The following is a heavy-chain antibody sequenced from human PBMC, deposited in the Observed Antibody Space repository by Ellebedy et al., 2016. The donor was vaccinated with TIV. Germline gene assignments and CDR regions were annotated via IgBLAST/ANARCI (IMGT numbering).Heavy chain of an antibody. D-gene: IGHD6-13*01. J-gene: IGHJ6*02. CDR2: IYPGDSDT. CDR1: GYSFTNYW. V-gene: IGHV5-51*01. Sequence: GGSLRLSCKGSGYSFTNYWIGWVRQMPGKGLEWMGIIYPGDSDTRYSPSFQGQVTISADNSISTGYLQLNSLKASDTAMYYCARLAAEYYYGIDVWGQGTTVTVSS. CDR3: ARLAAEYYYGIDV.